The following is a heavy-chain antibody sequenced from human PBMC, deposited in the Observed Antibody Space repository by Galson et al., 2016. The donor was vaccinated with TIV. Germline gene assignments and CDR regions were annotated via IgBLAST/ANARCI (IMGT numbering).Heavy chain of an antibody. J-gene: IGHJ4*02. D-gene: IGHD3-10*01. Sequence: SVKVSCKASGGIFSNFDISWVRQAPGQGLEWMGSINPIFGTANYAQKFQGSVTITADTSTSTFYMDLSSLRSEDTAIYYCARGRGYSFGSGSSYFDYWGQGSLVTVSS. CDR2: INPIFGTA. CDR1: GGIFSNFD. V-gene: IGHV1-69*06. CDR3: ARGRGYSFGSGSSYFDY.